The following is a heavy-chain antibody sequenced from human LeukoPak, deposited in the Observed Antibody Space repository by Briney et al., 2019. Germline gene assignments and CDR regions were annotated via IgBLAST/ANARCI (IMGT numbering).Heavy chain of an antibody. CDR1: GFTVSSNY. CDR2: ISSSSSYI. Sequence: GGSLRLSCAASGFTVSSNYMNWVRQAPGKGLEWVSSISSSSSYIYYADSVKGRFTISRDNAKNSLYLQMNSLRAEDTAVYYCARDRGSSRQYFDYWGQGTLVTVSS. J-gene: IGHJ4*02. D-gene: IGHD6-6*01. V-gene: IGHV3-21*01. CDR3: ARDRGSSRQYFDY.